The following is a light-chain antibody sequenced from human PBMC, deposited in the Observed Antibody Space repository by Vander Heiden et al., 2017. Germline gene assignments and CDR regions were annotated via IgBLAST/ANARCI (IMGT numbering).Light chain of an antibody. V-gene: IGKV1-5*03. CDR3: QQYNDNPYT. Sequence: IQMTQSPSTLSASVGDRVTVSCRASESIDHWVAWYQQKPGKAPKLLISKASLSASGVPSRFSGSGFGTEFTLTISTLQPDDFATYYCQQYNDNPYTFGLGTKLEIK. J-gene: IGKJ2*01. CDR2: KAS. CDR1: ESIDHW.